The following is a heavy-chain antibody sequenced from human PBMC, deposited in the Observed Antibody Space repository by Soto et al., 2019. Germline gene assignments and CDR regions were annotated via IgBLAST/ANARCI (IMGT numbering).Heavy chain of an antibody. CDR1: GFTVSSNY. V-gene: IGHV3-53*01. Sequence: LRLSCAASGFTVSSNYMSWVRQAPGKGLEWVSVIYSGGSTYYADSVKGRFTISRDNSKNTLYLQMNSLRAEDTAVYYCARDSTYWSGGSCFFDYWGQGTLVTVSS. CDR2: IYSGGST. CDR3: ARDSTYWSGGSCFFDY. J-gene: IGHJ4*02. D-gene: IGHD2-15*01.